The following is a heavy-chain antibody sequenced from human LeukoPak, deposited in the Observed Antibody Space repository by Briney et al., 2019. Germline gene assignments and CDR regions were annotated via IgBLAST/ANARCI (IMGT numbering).Heavy chain of an antibody. CDR3: ARDLGTPLPY. CDR1: GSTFSDYY. V-gene: IGHV3-11*06. CDR2: ISSSSSYI. J-gene: IGHJ4*02. D-gene: IGHD7-27*01. Sequence: GGSLRLSCAASGSTFSDYYMSWIRQAPGKGLEWVSSISSSSSYIYYADSVKGRFTISRDNAKNSLYLQMNSLRAEDTAVYYCARDLGTPLPYWGQGTLVTVSS.